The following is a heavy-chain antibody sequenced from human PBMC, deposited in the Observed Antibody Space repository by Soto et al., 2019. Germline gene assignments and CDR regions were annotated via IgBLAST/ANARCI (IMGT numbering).Heavy chain of an antibody. D-gene: IGHD6-19*01. J-gene: IGHJ4*02. Sequence: SETLSLTCTVSGGSISSYCWCWIRHPQGKGLGWIGYIYYSGSTNYNPSLKSRVTISVDTSKNQFSLKLSSVTAADTAVYYCASAPRYSSGWYYFDYWGQGTLVTVSS. CDR2: IYYSGST. CDR3: ASAPRYSSGWYYFDY. V-gene: IGHV4-59*01. CDR1: GGSISSYC.